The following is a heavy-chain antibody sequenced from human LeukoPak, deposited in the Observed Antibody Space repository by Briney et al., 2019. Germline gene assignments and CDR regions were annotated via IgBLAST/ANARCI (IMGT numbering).Heavy chain of an antibody. J-gene: IGHJ4*02. Sequence: GGSLRLSCAASGFTFSSCWMHWVRQTPGKGLVWVSVIYSGGSTYYADSVKGRFTISRDNSKNTLYLQMNSLRAEDTAVYYCAREDKIRVGAIDYWGQGTLVTVSS. V-gene: IGHV3-66*01. CDR1: GFTFSSCW. D-gene: IGHD1-26*01. CDR2: IYSGGST. CDR3: AREDKIRVGAIDY.